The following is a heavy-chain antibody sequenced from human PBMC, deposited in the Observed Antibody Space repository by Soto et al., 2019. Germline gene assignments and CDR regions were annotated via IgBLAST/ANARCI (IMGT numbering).Heavy chain of an antibody. Sequence: EVQLLESGGGLVQPGGSLRLSCAASGFTFSSYAMRWVRQAPGKGLEWVSAIGGSGGSTYYADSVKGRFTISRDNSKHSLCREMNSLRAEDTAVYYCARRGPGTYFDYWGQGTLVTVSS. J-gene: IGHJ4*02. V-gene: IGHV3-23*01. CDR3: ARRGPGTYFDY. CDR1: GFTFSSYA. CDR2: IGGSGGST. D-gene: IGHD6-13*01.